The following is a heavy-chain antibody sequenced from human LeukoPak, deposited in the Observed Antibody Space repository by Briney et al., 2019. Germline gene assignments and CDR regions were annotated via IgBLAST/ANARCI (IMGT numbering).Heavy chain of an antibody. Sequence: ASVKVSCKASGYTFTSYYMHWVRQTPGQRLEWMGWINANSGVTEYAQKFQGRVTMTRDTSISTAYMELSGLRSDDTALFYCATRIAAAGFDYWGPGTLVTVSS. V-gene: IGHV1-2*02. D-gene: IGHD6-25*01. CDR3: ATRIAAAGFDY. CDR1: GYTFTSYY. CDR2: INANSGVT. J-gene: IGHJ4*02.